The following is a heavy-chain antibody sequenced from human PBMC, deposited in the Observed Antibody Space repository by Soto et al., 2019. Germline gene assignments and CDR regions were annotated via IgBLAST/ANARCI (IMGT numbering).Heavy chain of an antibody. J-gene: IGHJ6*02. CDR1: GFSLSTTGLG. V-gene: IGHV2-5*01. Sequence: QITLKESGHTLVKPTQTLTLTCTFSGFSLSTTGLGVGWIRQPPGKALEFLALTYWNGDKRYRPSLRSRLTITKDTSKNQVVLTMTNMDPMDTATYYCARIKGITYAWVADGMDVWGQGTTVTVSS. CDR3: ARIKGITYAWVADGMDV. D-gene: IGHD1-20*01. CDR2: TYWNGDK.